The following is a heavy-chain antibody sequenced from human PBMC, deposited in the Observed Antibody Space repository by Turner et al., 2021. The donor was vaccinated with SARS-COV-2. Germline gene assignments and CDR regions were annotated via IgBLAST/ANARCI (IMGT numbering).Heavy chain of an antibody. CDR3: ARDDILPDNGLDI. V-gene: IGHV3-33*01. Sequence: QVQLVESGGGVVQPGSSLGLSGVVSGFTFSTYGMHWVRQAPGKVLEWVAVIGNDGRQQHYAESVKCRFIITRDNSKNTLFLQMNSLRAEDTALYYCARDDILPDNGLDIWGQGTMVTVSS. D-gene: IGHD3-9*01. CDR1: GFTFSTYG. CDR2: IGNDGRQQ. J-gene: IGHJ3*02.